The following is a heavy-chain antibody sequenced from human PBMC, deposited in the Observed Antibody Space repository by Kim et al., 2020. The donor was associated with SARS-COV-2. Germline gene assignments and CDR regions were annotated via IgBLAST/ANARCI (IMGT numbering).Heavy chain of an antibody. J-gene: IGHJ4*02. D-gene: IGHD4-17*01. CDR1: GGSISSSSYY. V-gene: IGHV4-39*07. Sequence: SETLSLTYTVSGGSISSSSYYWGWIRQPPGKGLEWIGSIYYSGSTYYNPSLKSRVTISVDTSKNQFSLKLSSVTAADTAVYYCARTVFYGDYGYWGQGTLVTVSS. CDR3: ARTVFYGDYGY. CDR2: IYYSGST.